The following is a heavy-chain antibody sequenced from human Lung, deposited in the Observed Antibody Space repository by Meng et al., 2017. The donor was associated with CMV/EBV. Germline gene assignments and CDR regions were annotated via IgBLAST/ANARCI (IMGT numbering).Heavy chain of an antibody. Sequence: AASGFTLSGFDMHWVRQGPGKGLEWLALISYDGSTEYHADAGRGRFSISRDNSKNTLYVHMHSLRPEDTAIYYCARDVTTLGYSGMDVWGQGTTVTVSS. J-gene: IGHJ6*02. V-gene: IGHV3-30*04. CDR1: GFTLSGFD. CDR3: ARDVTTLGYSGMDV. CDR2: ISYDGSTE. D-gene: IGHD4-23*01.